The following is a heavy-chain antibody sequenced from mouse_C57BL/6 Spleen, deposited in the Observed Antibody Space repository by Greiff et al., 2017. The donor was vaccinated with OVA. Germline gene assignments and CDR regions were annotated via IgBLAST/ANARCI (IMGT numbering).Heavy chain of an antibody. CDR2: IDPENGDT. CDR1: GFNIKDDY. V-gene: IGHV14-4*01. J-gene: IGHJ2*01. D-gene: IGHD2-1*01. CDR3: TTGGNYDY. Sequence: VHVKQSGAELVRPGASVKLSCTASGFNIKDDYMHWVKQRPEQGLEWIGWIDPENGDTEYASKFQGKATITADTSSNTAYLQLSSLTSEDTAVYYCTTGGNYDYWGQGTTLTVSS.